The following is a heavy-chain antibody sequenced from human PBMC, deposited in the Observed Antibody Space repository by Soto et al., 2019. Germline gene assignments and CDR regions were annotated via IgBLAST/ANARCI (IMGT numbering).Heavy chain of an antibody. CDR2: IKQDGSEK. CDR1: GFTFSSYW. CDR3: ACIAAAGEAGYSSSHDY. D-gene: IGHD6-13*01. V-gene: IGHV3-7*01. J-gene: IGHJ4*02. Sequence: GGSLRLSCAASGFTFSSYWMSWVRQAPGKGLEWVANIKQDGSEKYYVDSVKGRFTISRDNAKNSLYLQMNSLRAEDTAVYYCACIAAAGEAGYSSSHDYWGQGTLVTVSS.